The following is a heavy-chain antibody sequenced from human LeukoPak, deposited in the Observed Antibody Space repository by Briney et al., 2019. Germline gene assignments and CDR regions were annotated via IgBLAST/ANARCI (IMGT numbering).Heavy chain of an antibody. D-gene: IGHD3-16*01. J-gene: IGHJ3*02. V-gene: IGHV4-59*12. Sequence: PETLSLTCTVSGGSISSYYWSWIRQPPGKGLEWIGYIYYSGSTNYNPSLKSRVTISVDTSKNQFSLKLSSVTAADTAVYYCARAYYDYVWGSYTDAFDIWGQGTMVTVSS. CDR2: IYYSGST. CDR1: GGSISSYY. CDR3: ARAYYDYVWGSYTDAFDI.